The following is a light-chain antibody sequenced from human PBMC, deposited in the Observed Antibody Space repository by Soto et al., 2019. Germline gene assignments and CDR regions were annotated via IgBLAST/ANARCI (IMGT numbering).Light chain of an antibody. CDR2: STN. Sequence: QAVVTQEPSFSVSPGGTVTLTCGLSSGSVSTSYYPSWYQQTPGQAPRTLIYSTNTRSSGVPDRFSGSILGNKAALTITGAQADDESDYYCVLYMGSGPEFGGGTKLTVL. V-gene: IGLV8-61*01. CDR1: SGSVSTSYY. CDR3: VLYMGSGPE. J-gene: IGLJ2*01.